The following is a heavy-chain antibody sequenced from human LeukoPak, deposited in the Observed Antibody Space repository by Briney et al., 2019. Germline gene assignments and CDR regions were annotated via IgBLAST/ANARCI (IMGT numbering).Heavy chain of an antibody. CDR3: AKDRYNWGSPLFDY. CDR2: ISGSGGST. Sequence: PGGSLRLSCAASGFTFSSYAMSWVRQAPGKGLEWVSAISGSGGSTYYADSVKGRFTISRDNSKNTLYLQMNSLRAEDTVVYYCAKDRYNWGSPLFDYWGQGTLVTVSS. J-gene: IGHJ4*02. CDR1: GFTFSSYA. D-gene: IGHD7-27*01. V-gene: IGHV3-23*01.